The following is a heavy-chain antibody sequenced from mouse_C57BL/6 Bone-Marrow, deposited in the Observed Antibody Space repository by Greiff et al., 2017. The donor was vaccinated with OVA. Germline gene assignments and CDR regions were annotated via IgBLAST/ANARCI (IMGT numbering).Heavy chain of an antibody. Sequence: EVKLQESGPGLVKPSQSLSLTCSVTGYSITSGYYWNWIRQFPGNKLEWMGYISYDGSNNYNPSLKNRISITRDTSKNQFFLKLNSVTTEDTATYYCARDWGDYFDYWGQGTTLTVSS. CDR1: GYSITSGYY. CDR3: ARDWGDYFDY. J-gene: IGHJ2*01. V-gene: IGHV3-6*01. CDR2: ISYDGSN.